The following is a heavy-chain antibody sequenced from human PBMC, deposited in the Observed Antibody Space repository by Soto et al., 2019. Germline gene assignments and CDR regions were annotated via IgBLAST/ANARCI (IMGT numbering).Heavy chain of an antibody. CDR3: ASATSYYEVDY. CDR1: GGSISSYY. CDR2: IFYSGST. J-gene: IGHJ4*02. Sequence: QVQLQESGPGLVKPSETLSLTCTVSGGSISSYYWSWIRQPPGKGLEWIGYIFYSGSTNYNPSLRSRVTISVDTSKNQFSLRLSSVTAADTAVYFCASATSYYEVDYWGQGTLVTVSS. D-gene: IGHD3-3*01. V-gene: IGHV4-59*01.